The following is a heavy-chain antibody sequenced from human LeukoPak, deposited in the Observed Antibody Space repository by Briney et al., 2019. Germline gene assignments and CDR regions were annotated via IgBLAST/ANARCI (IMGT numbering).Heavy chain of an antibody. CDR2: ISSSSSTI. D-gene: IGHD3-10*01. Sequence: GGSLRLSCAASGFTFSSYSMNWVRQAPGKGLEWVSYISSSSSTIYYADSVKGRFTISRDNAKNSLYLQMNSLRDEDTAVYYCARFMVRGVLYGMDVWGQGTTVTVSS. J-gene: IGHJ6*02. CDR3: ARFMVRGVLYGMDV. V-gene: IGHV3-48*02. CDR1: GFTFSSYS.